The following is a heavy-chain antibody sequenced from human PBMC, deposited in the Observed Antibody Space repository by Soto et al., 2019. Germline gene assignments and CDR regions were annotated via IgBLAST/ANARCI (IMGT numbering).Heavy chain of an antibody. CDR3: AHSPRIAVAGAPRKYNWFDP. V-gene: IGHV2-5*01. J-gene: IGHJ5*02. D-gene: IGHD6-19*01. Sequence: SGPTLVNPTQTLTLTRTFSGFSLSTSGVGVGWIRQPPGKALEWLALIYWNDDKRYSPSLKSRLTITKDTSKNQVVLTMTNMDPVDTATYYCAHSPRIAVAGAPRKYNWFDPWGQGTLVTVSS. CDR2: IYWNDDK. CDR1: GFSLSTSGVG.